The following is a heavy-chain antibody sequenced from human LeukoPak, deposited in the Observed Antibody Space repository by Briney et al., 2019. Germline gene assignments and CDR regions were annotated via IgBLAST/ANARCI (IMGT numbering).Heavy chain of an antibody. CDR1: GYTFTSYD. D-gene: IGHD3-22*01. J-gene: IGHJ4*02. Sequence: ASVKVSCKASGYTFTSYDINWVRQATGQGLEWMGWMNPNSGNTGYAQKFQGRVTMTRNTSISTAYMELSSLRSEDTAVYYCARGGVRGLRKSYYFDSWGKGTLVTVSS. CDR2: MNPNSGNT. V-gene: IGHV1-8*01. CDR3: ARGGVRGLRKSYYFDS.